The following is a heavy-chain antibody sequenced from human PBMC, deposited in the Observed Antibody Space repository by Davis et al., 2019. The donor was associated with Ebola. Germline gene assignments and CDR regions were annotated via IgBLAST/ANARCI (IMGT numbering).Heavy chain of an antibody. Sequence: PGGSLRLSCAASGFTFSSYGMHWVRQAPGKGLEWVAVISYDGSNKYYADSVKGRFTISRDNSKNTLYLQMNSLRAEDTAVYYCARGMYSGSQLGADYWGQGTLVTVSS. V-gene: IGHV3-30*03. CDR1: GFTFSSYG. J-gene: IGHJ4*02. D-gene: IGHD1-26*01. CDR2: ISYDGSNK. CDR3: ARGMYSGSQLGADY.